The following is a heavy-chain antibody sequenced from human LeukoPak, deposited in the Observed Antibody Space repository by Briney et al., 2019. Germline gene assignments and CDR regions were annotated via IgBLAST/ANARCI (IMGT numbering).Heavy chain of an antibody. Sequence: SGTLSLTCAVSGGSIINSNWWSWVRQPPGKGLEWIGEIDHSGSTSYNPSLKSRVTMSVDRSQNQFSLRLSTVTAADTAVYYCARVGIAAAGTSWFDPWGQGTLVTVSS. V-gene: IGHV4-4*02. D-gene: IGHD6-13*01. CDR1: GGSIINSNW. CDR2: IDHSGST. CDR3: ARVGIAAAGTSWFDP. J-gene: IGHJ5*02.